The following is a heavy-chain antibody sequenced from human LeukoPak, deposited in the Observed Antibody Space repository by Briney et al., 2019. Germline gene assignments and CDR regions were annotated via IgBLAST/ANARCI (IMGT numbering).Heavy chain of an antibody. CDR1: GGSISGDDYY. V-gene: IGHV4-30-4*01. J-gene: IGHJ4*02. D-gene: IGHD3-22*01. CDR3: ARTFGYYYSNFDY. Sequence: SETLSLTCTVSGGSISGDDYYWSWIRLPPGKGLEWIGSISYSGSTYYNPSLKSRVSILGDTSKKQVSLKLSSVTAADTAVYYCARTFGYYYSNFDYWGQGTLVAVSS. CDR2: ISYSGST.